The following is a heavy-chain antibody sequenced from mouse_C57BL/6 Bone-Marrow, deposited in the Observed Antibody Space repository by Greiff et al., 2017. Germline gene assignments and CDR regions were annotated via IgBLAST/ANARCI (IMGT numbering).Heavy chain of an antibody. Sequence: QVQLKQSGPELVKPGASVKISCKASGYTFTDYYINWVKQRPGQGLEWIGWIFPGGGSTYYNEKFKGKATFTVDKSSSTAYMLLSSLTSEDSAVYLCAGWYCNLYWDFDVWGTGTTVTVSS. CDR2: IFPGGGST. V-gene: IGHV1-75*01. CDR3: AGWYCNLYWDFDV. D-gene: IGHD2-10*02. CDR1: GYTFTDYY. J-gene: IGHJ1*03.